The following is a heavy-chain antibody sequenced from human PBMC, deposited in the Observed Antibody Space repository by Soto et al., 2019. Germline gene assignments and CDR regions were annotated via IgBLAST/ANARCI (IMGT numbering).Heavy chain of an antibody. D-gene: IGHD5-18*01. V-gene: IGHV4-59*01. Sequence: PSETLSLTCTVSGGSIRNYYWSWIRQPPGKGLERIGYVYSSGSTHYNPSHQSRDTNSADTSKNQVSLKVNSVTAADMAVYYCARDHPHSYGVYYFDYWGQGTPVTVSS. CDR1: GGSIRNYY. CDR3: ARDHPHSYGVYYFDY. CDR2: VYSSGST. J-gene: IGHJ4*02.